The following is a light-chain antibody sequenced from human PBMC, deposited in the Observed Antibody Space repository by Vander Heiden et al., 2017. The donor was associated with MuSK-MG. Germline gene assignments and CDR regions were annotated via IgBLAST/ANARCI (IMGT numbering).Light chain of an antibody. CDR3: QQSYSTPYT. Sequence: DIQMTHSPSALSASVGDRVTITCRASQSISIYLNWYQQKPGKAPKLLIYAASSLQSGVPSRFSGSGSGTDFTRTIRSLQPEDFATCYCQQSYSTPYTFGQGTKLEIK. V-gene: IGKV1-39*01. J-gene: IGKJ2*01. CDR1: QSISIY. CDR2: AAS.